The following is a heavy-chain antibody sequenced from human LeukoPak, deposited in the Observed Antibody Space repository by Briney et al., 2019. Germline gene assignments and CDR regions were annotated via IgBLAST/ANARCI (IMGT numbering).Heavy chain of an antibody. Sequence: SETLSFTCAVYGGSFSGYYWSWLRQPPGKGLEWIGEINRSGSTNYNPSLKSRVTISVDTSKNQFSLKLSSVTAADTAVYYCAVVSDCSSTSCYVNYWGQGTLVTVSS. V-gene: IGHV4-34*01. CDR1: GGSFSGYY. CDR3: AVVSDCSSTSCYVNY. CDR2: INRSGST. J-gene: IGHJ4*02. D-gene: IGHD2-2*01.